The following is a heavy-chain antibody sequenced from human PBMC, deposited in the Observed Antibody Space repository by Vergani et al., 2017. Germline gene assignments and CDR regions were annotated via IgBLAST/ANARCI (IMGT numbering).Heavy chain of an antibody. V-gene: IGHV3-23*01. D-gene: IGHD5-12*01. CDR3: AKAETTLATIFLPFDP. J-gene: IGHJ5*02. CDR1: GFTFSSYA. CDR2: ISGSGGST. Sequence: EVQLLESGGGLVQPGGSLRLSCAASGFTFSSYAMSWVRQAPGKGLEWVSAISGSGGSTYYADSVKGRFTISRDNSKNTLYLQMNSLRAADTAVYYCAKAETTLATIFLPFDPWGQGTLVTVSS.